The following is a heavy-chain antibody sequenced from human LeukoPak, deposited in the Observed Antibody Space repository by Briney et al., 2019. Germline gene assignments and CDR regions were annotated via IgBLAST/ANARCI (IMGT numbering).Heavy chain of an antibody. CDR1: GGSITDNF. J-gene: IGHJ5*02. CDR2: IYHTGTT. V-gene: IGHV4-59*08. CDR3: ARHRDNPSYYYGSGSYNWFDP. D-gene: IGHD3-10*01. Sequence: SETLSLTCTVSGGSITDNFWSWIRQPPGKGMEWIGYIYHTGTTTYNPSLKSRVTISVDTSKNQFSLKLSSVTAADTAVYYCARHRDNPSYYYGSGSYNWFDPWGQGTLVTVSS.